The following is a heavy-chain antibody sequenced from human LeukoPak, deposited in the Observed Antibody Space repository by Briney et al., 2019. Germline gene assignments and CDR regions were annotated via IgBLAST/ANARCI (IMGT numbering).Heavy chain of an antibody. V-gene: IGHV3-33*06. Sequence: TGGSLRLSCAASAFTYSHYGMQSVCQAPGKGVERVAVIWSDATEKYYRDTVKGRFTISRDNYRYTLYLQMNSLTDKDTAVYFCAKDAQRGFDYSNSLEYWGQGTLVTVSS. CDR2: IWSDATEK. CDR3: AKDAQRGFDYSNSLEY. J-gene: IGHJ4*02. D-gene: IGHD4-11*01. CDR1: AFTYSHYG.